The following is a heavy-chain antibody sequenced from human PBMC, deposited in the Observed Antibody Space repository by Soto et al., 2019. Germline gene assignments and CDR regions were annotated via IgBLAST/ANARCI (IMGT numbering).Heavy chain of an antibody. CDR3: VRGDNWNDEVSDY. V-gene: IGHV3-23*01. D-gene: IGHD1-1*01. Sequence: ASGVTLRIYAVGWVRKTTGKGLEWVSAISGSGGSTYYADSVKGRSTISRDNSKNTLYLQMNSLRAEDTAVYYCVRGDNWNDEVSDYWGQGTLVTVS. CDR1: GVTLRIYA. CDR2: ISGSGGST. J-gene: IGHJ4*02.